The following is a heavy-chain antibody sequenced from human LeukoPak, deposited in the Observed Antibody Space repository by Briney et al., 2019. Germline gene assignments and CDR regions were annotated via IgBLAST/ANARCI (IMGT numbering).Heavy chain of an antibody. V-gene: IGHV4-59*05. J-gene: IGHJ5*02. D-gene: IGHD3-16*01. CDR1: GGSISSYY. Sequence: PSETLSLTCTVSGGSISSYYWSWIRQPPGKGLEWIGSIYSSGSTYYNPSLKSRVTISVDTSKNQFSLNLTSVTAADTAVYYCARHYGPWGQGTLVTVSS. CDR3: ARHYGP. CDR2: IYSSGST.